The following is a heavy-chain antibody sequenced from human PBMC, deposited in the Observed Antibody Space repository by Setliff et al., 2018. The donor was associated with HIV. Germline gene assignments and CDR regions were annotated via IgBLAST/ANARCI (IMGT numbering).Heavy chain of an antibody. D-gene: IGHD3-22*01. V-gene: IGHV1-8*02. J-gene: IGHJ6*03. CDR3: ARARRDSYDRGRRNHYYIDV. Sequence: ASVKVSCKASGYTFSSYDINWVRQATGQGLEWMGWMNPNSGNTGYAQKFQGRVTMTRDTSISTAYMELNNLKFEDKDVYYCARARRDSYDRGRRNHYYIDVWGKGTTVTVSS. CDR1: GYTFSSYD. CDR2: MNPNSGNT.